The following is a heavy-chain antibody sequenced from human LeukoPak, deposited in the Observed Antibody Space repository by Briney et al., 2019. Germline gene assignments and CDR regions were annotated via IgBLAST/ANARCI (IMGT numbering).Heavy chain of an antibody. CDR2: IWYDGSNK. J-gene: IGHJ4*02. V-gene: IGHV3-33*08. CDR3: ARGDCSGGSCYSAFDY. Sequence: GSLRLSCVASGFTFSSYSMNWVRQAPGKGLEWVAVIWYDGSNKYYADSVKGRFTISRDNSKNTLYLQMNSLRAEDTAVYYCARGDCSGGSCYSAFDYWGQGTLVTVSS. D-gene: IGHD2-15*01. CDR1: GFTFSSYS.